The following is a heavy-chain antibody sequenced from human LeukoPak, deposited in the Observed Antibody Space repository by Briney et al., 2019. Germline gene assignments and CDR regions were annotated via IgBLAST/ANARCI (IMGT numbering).Heavy chain of an antibody. CDR2: INTDGSST. CDR3: ASSYSNFDY. V-gene: IGHV3-74*01. J-gene: IGHJ4*02. CDR1: GFTFSAYW. Sequence: GGSLRLSCAASGFTFSAYWMHWVRQAPGRGLVWVSRINTDGSSTSYADSVKGRFTISRDNAKNTLYLQMNSLRAEDTAVYYCASSYSNFDYWGQGTLVTVSS. D-gene: IGHD4-11*01.